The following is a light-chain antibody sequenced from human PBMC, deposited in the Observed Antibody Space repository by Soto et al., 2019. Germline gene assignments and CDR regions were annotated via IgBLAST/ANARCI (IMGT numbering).Light chain of an antibody. Sequence: QSVLTQPASVSGSTGQSITISCSGTSSDVGGYKLVSWFQQHPGKVPKLMISEVTQRPSGVSDRFSGSESGNTASLTISGLQAGDEADYYCYSYAGNSIYVFGTGTKVTV. CDR1: SSDVGGYKL. V-gene: IGLV2-23*02. CDR3: YSYAGNSIYV. CDR2: EVT. J-gene: IGLJ1*01.